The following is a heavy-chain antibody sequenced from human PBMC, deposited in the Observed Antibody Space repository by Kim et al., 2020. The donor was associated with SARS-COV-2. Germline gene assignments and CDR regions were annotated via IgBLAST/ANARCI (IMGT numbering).Heavy chain of an antibody. V-gene: IGHV4-4*02. Sequence: HYSPSLQSQITMSVDQSKNQFSLDLRSVTAADTAVYYCAGGNHFGDFFDYWGQGTLVTVSP. D-gene: IGHD3-10*01. CDR3: AGGNHFGDFFDY. J-gene: IGHJ4*02.